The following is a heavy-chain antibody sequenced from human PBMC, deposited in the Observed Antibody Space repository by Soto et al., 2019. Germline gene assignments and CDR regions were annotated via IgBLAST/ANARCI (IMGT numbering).Heavy chain of an antibody. CDR1: GFTFSSYA. Sequence: GGSLRLSCAASGFTFSSYAMSWVRQAPGKGLEWVSAISGSGGSTYYADSVKGRFTISRDNSRNTLYLQMNSLRAEDTAVYYCARKAGYCSSTSCYLGAFDIWGQGTMVTVSS. CDR2: ISGSGGST. CDR3: ARKAGYCSSTSCYLGAFDI. D-gene: IGHD2-2*03. J-gene: IGHJ3*02. V-gene: IGHV3-23*01.